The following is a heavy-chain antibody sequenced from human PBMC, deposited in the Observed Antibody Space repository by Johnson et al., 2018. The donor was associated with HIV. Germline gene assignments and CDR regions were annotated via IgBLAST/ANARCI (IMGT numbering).Heavy chain of an antibody. V-gene: IGHV3-23*04. Sequence: VQLVESGGGLAQPWGSLRLSCAASGFTFNTYAMTWVRQAPGQGLEWVSGISASGSSTYYADSVKGRFTISRDNSKNTLFLQMNYLRAEDTAVYYCARECEPAGLAFDIWGQGTMVTVSS. J-gene: IGHJ3*02. CDR1: GFTFNTYA. CDR3: ARECEPAGLAFDI. CDR2: ISASGSST. D-gene: IGHD1-14*01.